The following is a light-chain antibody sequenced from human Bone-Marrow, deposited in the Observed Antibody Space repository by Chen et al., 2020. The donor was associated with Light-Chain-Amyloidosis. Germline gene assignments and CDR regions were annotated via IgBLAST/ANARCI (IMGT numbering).Light chain of an antibody. Sequence: QSALTQPASVSGSPGQSITISCTGTSSDVGGDNHVSWYQQHPDKDPKLMIYEVTNRPSWVPDRFSVSKSDNTASLTIVGLQTEGEADYFCSAYSMTNTLVFGSGTRVTVL. CDR2: EVT. J-gene: IGLJ1*01. CDR3: SAYSMTNTLV. CDR1: SSDVGGDNH. V-gene: IGLV2-14*01.